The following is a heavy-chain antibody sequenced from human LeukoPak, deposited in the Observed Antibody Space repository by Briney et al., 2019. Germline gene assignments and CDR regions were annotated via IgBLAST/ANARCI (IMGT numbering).Heavy chain of an antibody. CDR1: GGSISTYY. Sequence: PSETLSLTCTVSGGSISTYYWSWIRQPPGKGLEWIGYIYSSGSTNYNPSLKSRVTISVDTSKNQFSLKLSSVTAADTAVYYCARVDPDSSSTLEVFDYWGQGTLVTVSS. J-gene: IGHJ4*02. D-gene: IGHD6-6*01. CDR3: ARVDPDSSSTLEVFDY. V-gene: IGHV4-59*01. CDR2: IYSSGST.